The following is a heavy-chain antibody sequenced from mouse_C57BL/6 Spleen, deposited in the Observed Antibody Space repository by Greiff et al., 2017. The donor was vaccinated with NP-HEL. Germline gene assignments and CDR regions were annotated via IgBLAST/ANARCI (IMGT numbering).Heavy chain of an antibody. CDR3: ARHDYEELDY. J-gene: IGHJ2*01. Sequence: EVKLMESGGGLVKPGGSLKLSCAASGFTFSDYGMHWVRQAPEKGLEWVAYISSGSSTIYYADTVKGRFTISRDNAKNTLFLQMTSLRSEDTAMYYCARHDYEELDYWGQGTTLTVSS. V-gene: IGHV5-17*01. D-gene: IGHD2-4*01. CDR1: GFTFSDYG. CDR2: ISSGSSTI.